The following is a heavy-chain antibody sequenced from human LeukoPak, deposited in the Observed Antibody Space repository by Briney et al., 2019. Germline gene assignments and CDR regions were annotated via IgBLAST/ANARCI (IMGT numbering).Heavy chain of an antibody. CDR3: ARGRVGATTLVFDY. D-gene: IGHD1-26*01. CDR2: INPNSGGT. Sequence: GSVKVSCKASGYTFTGHYMHWVRQAPGQGLEWMGWINPNSGGTNYAQKFQGRVTMTRDTSISTAYMELSSLRSDDTAVYYCARGRVGATTLVFDYWGQGTLVTVSS. CDR1: GYTFTGHY. J-gene: IGHJ4*02. V-gene: IGHV1-2*02.